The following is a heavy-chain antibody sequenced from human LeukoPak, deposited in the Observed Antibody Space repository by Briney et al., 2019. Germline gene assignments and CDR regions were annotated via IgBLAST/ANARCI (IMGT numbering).Heavy chain of an antibody. Sequence: SQTLSLTCTVSGGSISSGGYYWSWIRRHPGKGLEWIGYIYYSGSIYSNPSLKSRLTFSVDPSKNQFSLKLSSVTAADTAVYYCARAPSSGWYSDYWGQGTLVTVSS. V-gene: IGHV4-31*03. D-gene: IGHD6-19*01. CDR1: GGSISSGGYY. CDR2: IYYSGSI. J-gene: IGHJ4*02. CDR3: ARAPSSGWYSDY.